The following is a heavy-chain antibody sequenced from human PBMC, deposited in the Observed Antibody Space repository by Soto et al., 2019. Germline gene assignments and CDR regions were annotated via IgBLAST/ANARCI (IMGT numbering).Heavy chain of an antibody. V-gene: IGHV4-59*01. CDR1: GGSISSYY. Sequence: SETLSLTCTVSGGSISSYYWSWIRQPPGKGLEWIGYIYYSGSTNYNPSLKSRVTISVDTSKNQFSLKLSSVTAADTAVYYCARGGRVDYDILTGYYRYPRPFDYWGQGTPVTVS. CDR3: ARGGRVDYDILTGYYRYPRPFDY. D-gene: IGHD3-9*01. J-gene: IGHJ4*02. CDR2: IYYSGST.